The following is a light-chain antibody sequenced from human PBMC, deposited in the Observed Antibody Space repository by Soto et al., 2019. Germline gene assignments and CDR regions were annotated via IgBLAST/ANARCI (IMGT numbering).Light chain of an antibody. CDR1: SSDVGGYNY. Sequence: QSALTQPASVSGSPGQSITISCTGTSSDVGGYNYVSWYQQHPGKAPKLRIYDVNNRPSGVSNRFSGSKSGNTASLTISGLQAEDEADYYCSSYTSSSTVVFGGGTKLTVL. J-gene: IGLJ3*02. CDR2: DVN. CDR3: SSYTSSSTVV. V-gene: IGLV2-14*01.